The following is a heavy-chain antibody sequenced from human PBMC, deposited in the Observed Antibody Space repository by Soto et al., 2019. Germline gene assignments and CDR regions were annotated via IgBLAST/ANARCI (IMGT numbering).Heavy chain of an antibody. J-gene: IGHJ4*02. CDR2: ISGSGGST. D-gene: IGHD2-2*01. CDR3: AKDEVVVVPAAIFDY. V-gene: IGHV3-23*01. CDR1: GFTFSSYW. Sequence: PGGSLRLSCAASGFTFSSYWMSWVRQAPGKGLEWVSNISGSGGSTYYADSVKGRFTISRDNSKNTLYLQMNSLRAEDTAVYYCAKDEVVVVPAAIFDYWGQGTLVTVSS.